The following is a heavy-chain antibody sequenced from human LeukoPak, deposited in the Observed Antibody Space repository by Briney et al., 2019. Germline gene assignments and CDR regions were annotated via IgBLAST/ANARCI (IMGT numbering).Heavy chain of an antibody. CDR2: FYTSGST. CDR1: GGSVNSYY. CDR3: ARHSRDPSLWFGELLSPLDC. Sequence: PSETLSLTCSVSGGSVNSYYWSWIRQPAGKGLEWIGRFYTSGSTDYNPSLKSRLTMSVDTSKNQFSLNLSSVTAADTAVYYCARHSRDPSLWFGELLSPLDCWGQGTLVTVSS. J-gene: IGHJ4*02. V-gene: IGHV4-4*07. D-gene: IGHD3-10*01.